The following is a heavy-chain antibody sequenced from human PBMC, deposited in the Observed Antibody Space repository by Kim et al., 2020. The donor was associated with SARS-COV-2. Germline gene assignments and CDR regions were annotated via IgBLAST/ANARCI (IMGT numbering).Heavy chain of an antibody. D-gene: IGHD6-13*01. Sequence: GGSLRLSCAASGFTFSNYAMSWVRQAPGKGLEWVSSISGSGGSIKYADSVKGRVTISRDNSKNTLSLQMNSLRAEDTAVYCCARADSNSWWGYFDYWGQGALVTVSS. CDR3: ARADSNSWWGYFDY. V-gene: IGHV3-23*01. CDR1: GFTFSNYA. J-gene: IGHJ4*02. CDR2: ISGSGGSI.